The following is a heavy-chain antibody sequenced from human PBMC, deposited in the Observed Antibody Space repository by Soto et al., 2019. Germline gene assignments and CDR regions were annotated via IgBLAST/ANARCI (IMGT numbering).Heavy chain of an antibody. CDR3: AKGYEVSPPVASAWYSNYFYGVDV. D-gene: IGHD6-19*01. CDR1: GFSFSKYG. Sequence: QVALVESGAGVVRPGRSLRLSCGASGFSFSKYGMHWVRQAPGEGLEWLSLISYDGSEKWYAESVKGRFTISRDNSKNTLYLQMNSLRGDDTAVYFCAKGYEVSPPVASAWYSNYFYGVDVWGRGTTVTVSS. CDR2: ISYDGSEK. J-gene: IGHJ6*02. V-gene: IGHV3-30*18.